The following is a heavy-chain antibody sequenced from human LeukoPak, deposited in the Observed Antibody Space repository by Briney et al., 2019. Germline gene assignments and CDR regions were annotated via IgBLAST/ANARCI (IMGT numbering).Heavy chain of an antibody. CDR1: GGSFSGYY. CDR3: ARDRSPYYYGSGFDY. CDR2: INHRRST. D-gene: IGHD3-10*01. V-gene: IGHV4-34*01. Sequence: SETLSLTCAVYGGSFSGYYWTWIRQPPGKGLEWIGEINHRRSTKYSPSLKSRVTISVDTSKNQFSLRLSSVTAADAAVYYCARDRSPYYYGSGFDYWGQGTLVTVSS. J-gene: IGHJ4*02.